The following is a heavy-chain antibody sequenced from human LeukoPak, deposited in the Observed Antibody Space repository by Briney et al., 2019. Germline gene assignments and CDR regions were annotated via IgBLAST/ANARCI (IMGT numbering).Heavy chain of an antibody. J-gene: IGHJ6*03. CDR1: GFTFNSYA. CDR2: ISFDGTKK. CDR3: ARAAIYYYYNLDV. V-gene: IGHV3-30*04. Sequence: GRSLRLSSVASGFTFNSYAIHWVRQAPGKGLEWVAVISFDGTKKYYSDSVKGRFTISRDKSKNTVYLQMSSLRPQDTSTYYCARAAIYYYYNLDVWGKGTTVAVSS.